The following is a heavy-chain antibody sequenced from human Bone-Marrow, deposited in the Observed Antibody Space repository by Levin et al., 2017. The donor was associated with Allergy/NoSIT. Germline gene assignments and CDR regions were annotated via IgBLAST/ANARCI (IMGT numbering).Heavy chain of an antibody. J-gene: IGHJ3*02. D-gene: IGHD3-22*01. V-gene: IGHV3-30-3*01. Sequence: GESLKISCAASGFTFSSYAMHWVRQAPGKGLEWVAVISYDGSNKYYADSVKGRFTISRDNSKNTLYLQMNSLRAEDTAVYYCANSITMIVVGAFDIWGQGTMVTVSS. CDR1: GFTFSSYA. CDR3: ANSITMIVVGAFDI. CDR2: ISYDGSNK.